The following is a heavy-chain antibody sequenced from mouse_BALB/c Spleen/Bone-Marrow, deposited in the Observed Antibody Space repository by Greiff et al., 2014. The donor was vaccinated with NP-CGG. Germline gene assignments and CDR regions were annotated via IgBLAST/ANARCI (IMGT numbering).Heavy chain of an antibody. J-gene: IGHJ3*01. CDR1: GYTFTDYH. V-gene: IGHV1-77*01. CDR3: AREEVRRLAWFAY. CDR2: IYPGSGNT. Sequence: VQLQQSGAELARPGASVKLSCKASGYTFTDYHMNWVKQRTGQGLEWIGEIYPGSGNTYYNEKFRGKATLTADKSSSTVYMQLSSLTSEDSAVYFCAREEVRRLAWFAYWGQGTLVTVSA.